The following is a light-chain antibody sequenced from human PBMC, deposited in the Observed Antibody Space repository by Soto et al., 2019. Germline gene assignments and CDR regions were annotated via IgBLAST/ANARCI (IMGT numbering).Light chain of an antibody. J-gene: IGLJ1*01. Sequence: QSALTQPASVSGSPGQSIAISCTGTSSDVGGYTYVSWYQQHPGKAPKLMIYDVSSRPSGVSDRFSGSKSGNTASLTISGLQSEDEADYYCSAYTSTHSYVFGTGTKVTV. V-gene: IGLV2-14*01. CDR2: DVS. CDR1: SSDVGGYTY. CDR3: SAYTSTHSYV.